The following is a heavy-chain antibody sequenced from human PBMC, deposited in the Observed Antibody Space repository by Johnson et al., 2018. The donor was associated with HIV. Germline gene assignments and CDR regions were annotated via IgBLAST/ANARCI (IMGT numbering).Heavy chain of an antibody. CDR2: IYSGGST. V-gene: IGHV3-66*01. CDR1: GFTFSNAW. CDR3: TTSTWYGSFDI. J-gene: IGHJ3*02. Sequence: QLVESGGGLLKPGGSPRLSCAASGFTFSNAWMNWVRQAPGKGLDWVSVIYSGGSTYYADSVKGRFTISRDNSKNTLYLQMNSLRAEDTAVYSCTTSTWYGSFDIWGQGTMVTVSS. D-gene: IGHD6-13*01.